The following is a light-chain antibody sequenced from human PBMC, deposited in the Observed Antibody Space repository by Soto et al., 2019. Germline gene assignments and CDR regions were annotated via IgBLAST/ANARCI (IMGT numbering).Light chain of an antibody. V-gene: IGKV1-12*01. CDR3: QQANNFPWT. CDR1: QGIGRW. CDR2: AAA. J-gene: IGKJ1*01. Sequence: DIQMTQSPSSVSASVGDRVTITCRACQGIGRWLAWYQQKPGKAPKLLISAAASLQSGVPSRFRGSGSGTGFTLPISSLQPEDFATYYCQQANNFPWTFGRGTKVEIK.